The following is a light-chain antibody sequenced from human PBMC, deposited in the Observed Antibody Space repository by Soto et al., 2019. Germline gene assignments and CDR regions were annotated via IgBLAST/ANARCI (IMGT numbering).Light chain of an antibody. CDR3: QQYNNWPRT. Sequence: EIVVTQSPATLSVSPGERATLSCRASQSVSSNLAWYQQKPGQATRLLIYGVSTRDTGVPDRFSGSASGTELTITISSLQSEDFEVYYCQQYNNWPRTFGQGTRLEIK. CDR2: GVS. J-gene: IGKJ5*01. V-gene: IGKV3-15*01. CDR1: QSVSSN.